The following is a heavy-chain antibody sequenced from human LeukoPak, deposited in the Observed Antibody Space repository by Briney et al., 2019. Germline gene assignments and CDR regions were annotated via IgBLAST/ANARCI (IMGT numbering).Heavy chain of an antibody. J-gene: IGHJ6*03. V-gene: IGHV1-2*06. CDR1: GYTFTGYY. D-gene: IGHD3-22*01. Sequence: ASVKVSCKASGYTFTGYYMHWVRQAPGQGLEWMGRINPNSGGTNYAQKFQGRVTMTRDTSISTAYMELSRLRSDDTAVYYCARDLEDSSGYYDYYYYMDVWGKGTTVTVSS. CDR2: INPNSGGT. CDR3: ARDLEDSSGYYDYYYYMDV.